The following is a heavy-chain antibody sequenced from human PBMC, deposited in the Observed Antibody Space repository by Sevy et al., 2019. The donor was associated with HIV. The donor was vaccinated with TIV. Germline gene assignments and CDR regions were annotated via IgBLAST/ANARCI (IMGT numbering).Heavy chain of an antibody. CDR3: ARVGRKIRFGYCSGGSCYVFDY. Sequence: GGSLRLSCAASGFTFSSYWMSWVRQAPGKGLEWVANIKQDGSEKYYVDSVKGRFTTSRDNAKNSLYLQMNSLRAEDTAVYYCARVGRKIRFGYCSGGSCYVFDYWGQGTLVTVSS. J-gene: IGHJ4*02. CDR2: IKQDGSEK. CDR1: GFTFSSYW. D-gene: IGHD2-15*01. V-gene: IGHV3-7*03.